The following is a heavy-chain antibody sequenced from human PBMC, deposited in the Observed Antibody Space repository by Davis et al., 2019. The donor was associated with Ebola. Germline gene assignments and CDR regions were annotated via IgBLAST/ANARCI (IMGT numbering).Heavy chain of an antibody. CDR2: IYYSGST. Sequence: PSETLSLTCTVSGGSISSYYWSWIRQPPGKGLEWIGYIYYSGSTNYNPSLKSRVTISVDTSKNQFSLKLSSVTAADTAVYYCARESPYNWNDGAFDIWGQGTMVTVSS. CDR1: GGSISSYY. V-gene: IGHV4-59*01. D-gene: IGHD1-1*01. J-gene: IGHJ3*02. CDR3: ARESPYNWNDGAFDI.